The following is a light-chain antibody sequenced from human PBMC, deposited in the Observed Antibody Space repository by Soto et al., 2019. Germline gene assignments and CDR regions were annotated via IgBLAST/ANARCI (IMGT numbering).Light chain of an antibody. CDR2: GAS. J-gene: IGKJ1*01. CDR1: QSVSSSY. V-gene: IGKV3-15*01. Sequence: EFVLTQSPGTLSLSPGERATLSCRASQSVSSSYLAWYQQKPGQAPRLLIYGASTRAADVPARFSGGGSGTEFTLTISSLQSEDFAEYHCQQYNNWPQTFGQGTKVDIK. CDR3: QQYNNWPQT.